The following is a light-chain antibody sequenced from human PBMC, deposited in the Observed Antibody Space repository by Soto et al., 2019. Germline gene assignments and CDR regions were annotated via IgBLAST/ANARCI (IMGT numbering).Light chain of an antibody. V-gene: IGLV2-14*01. CDR3: SSYTSSVYV. J-gene: IGLJ1*01. CDR1: SSDVGGYNY. CDR2: EVS. Sequence: QSALRHPASVSWSPGHSITISCTGTSSDVGGYNYVSWYQQHPGKAPKLMIYEVSNRPSGVSNRFSGSKSGNTASLTISGLQAEEEADYYCSSYTSSVYVFGTGTKVTVL.